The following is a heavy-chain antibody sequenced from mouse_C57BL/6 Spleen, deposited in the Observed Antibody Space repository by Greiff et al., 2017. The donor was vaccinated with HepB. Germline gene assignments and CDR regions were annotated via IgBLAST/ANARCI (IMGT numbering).Heavy chain of an antibody. Sequence: QVQLQQSGAELVKPGASVKISCKASGYTFTDYYINWVKQRPGQGLEWIGKIGPGSGSTYYNEKFKGKATLTADKSSSTAYMQLSSLTSEDSAVYCCARPHYYGSSYGYFDVWGTGTTVTVSS. CDR2: IGPGSGST. V-gene: IGHV1-77*01. J-gene: IGHJ1*03. CDR1: GYTFTDYY. D-gene: IGHD1-1*01. CDR3: ARPHYYGSSYGYFDV.